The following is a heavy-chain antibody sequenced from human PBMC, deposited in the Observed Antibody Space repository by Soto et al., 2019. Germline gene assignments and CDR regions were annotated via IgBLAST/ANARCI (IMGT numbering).Heavy chain of an antibody. V-gene: IGHV4-39*01. CDR2: IYYSGST. CDR3: ARGLLYGSGFLPYYYYGMDV. CDR1: GGSISSSSYY. D-gene: IGHD3-10*01. J-gene: IGHJ6*02. Sequence: PSETLSLTCTVSGGSISSSSYYWGWIRQPPGKGLEWIGSIYYSGSTYYNPSLKSRVTISVDTSKNQFSLKLSSVTAADTAVYYCARGLLYGSGFLPYYYYGMDVWGQGTTVS.